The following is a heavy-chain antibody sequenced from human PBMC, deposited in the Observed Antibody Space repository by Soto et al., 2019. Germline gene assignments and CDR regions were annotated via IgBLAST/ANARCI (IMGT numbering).Heavy chain of an antibody. J-gene: IGHJ6*01. D-gene: IGHD2-15*01. CDR2: ISAHDGHT. Sequence: QVQLVQSGAEVKKPGASVKVSCKASGYTFTSYGITWVRQAPGQGLEWMGWISAHDGHTNSAQKLQDRVTMTTDTFTSTAYMDLRSLRSDDTAVYYCARGQGEYCSRGSCYANYYYNGMDVW. CDR3: ARGQGEYCSRGSCYANYYYNGMDV. CDR1: GYTFTSYG. V-gene: IGHV1-18*01.